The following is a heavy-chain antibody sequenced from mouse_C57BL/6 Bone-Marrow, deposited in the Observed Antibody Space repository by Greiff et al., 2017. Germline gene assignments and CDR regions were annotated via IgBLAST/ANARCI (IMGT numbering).Heavy chain of an antibody. CDR2: IDPEDGGT. D-gene: IGHD1-1*01. V-gene: IGHV14-2*01. CDR3: TRSLSYYGTNF. J-gene: IGHJ2*01. CDR1: GFNIKDYY. Sequence: VQLQQSGAELVKPGASVKLSCTASGFNIKDYYIHWVKQRTEQGLEWIGRIDPEDGGTKYTPKFKDKATLTADTSSNTAYLQLSSLTSEDTAVYYCTRSLSYYGTNFGGQGTTLTVSS.